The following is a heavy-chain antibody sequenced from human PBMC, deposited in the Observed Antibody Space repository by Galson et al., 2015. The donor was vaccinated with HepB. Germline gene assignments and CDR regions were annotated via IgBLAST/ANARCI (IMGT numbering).Heavy chain of an antibody. CDR2: ISAYNGHT. D-gene: IGHD3-22*01. V-gene: IGHV1-18*01. CDR3: ARGSYYDSSGYYVPIDY. CDR1: GYTFTSYG. Sequence: SVKVSCKASGYTFTSYGIRWVRQAPGQGLEWMGWISAYNGHTNYAQKLQGRVTMTTDTSTSTAYMELRSLRSDDTAVYYCARGSYYDSSGYYVPIDYWGRGTLVAVSS. J-gene: IGHJ4*02.